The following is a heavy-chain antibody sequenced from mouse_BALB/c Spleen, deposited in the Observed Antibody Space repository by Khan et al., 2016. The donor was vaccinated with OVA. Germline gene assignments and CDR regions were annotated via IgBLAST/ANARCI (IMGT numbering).Heavy chain of an antibody. V-gene: IGHV14-1*02. Sequence: VQLQQSGAELVRPGALVKLSCKASGFNIKDYYIHWVKQRPEQGLEWIGWIDPENGNTIYDPKFQGKVSIAADTSSNTAYLQLSSLTSEDTAVYYCAIDGYSPWFAYWGQGTLVTVSA. J-gene: IGHJ3*01. CDR1: GFNIKDYY. CDR2: IDPENGNT. D-gene: IGHD2-3*01. CDR3: AIDGYSPWFAY.